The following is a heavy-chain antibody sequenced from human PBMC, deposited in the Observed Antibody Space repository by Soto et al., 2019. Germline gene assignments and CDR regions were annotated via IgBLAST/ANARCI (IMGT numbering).Heavy chain of an antibody. Sequence: QLQMQESGPGLVKPSETLSLTCTVSGDSFSGSPYYWAWIRQPPGKGLEWIATIFYSGSADYSPSLKSRATTSVDTSKNQFSLRLSSVTAADTAVYFCVRHMTGTMLSSWGQGTLVTVSS. V-gene: IGHV4-39*01. CDR3: VRHMTGTMLSS. CDR2: IFYSGSA. CDR1: GDSFSGSPYY. J-gene: IGHJ5*02. D-gene: IGHD1-1*01.